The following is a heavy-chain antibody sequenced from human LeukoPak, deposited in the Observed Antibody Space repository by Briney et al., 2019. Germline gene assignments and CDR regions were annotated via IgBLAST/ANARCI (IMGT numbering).Heavy chain of an antibody. D-gene: IGHD2-2*02. CDR1: GGSISSYY. CDR2: IYYSGST. Sequence: SETLSLTCTGSGGSISSYYWSWIRHPPGKGLEWIGYIYYSGSTNYNPSLKSRVTISVDTSKNQFSLKLSSVTAADTAVYYCAGERPIPSDAFDIWGQGTKVTVSS. CDR3: AGERPIPSDAFDI. V-gene: IGHV4-59*01. J-gene: IGHJ3*02.